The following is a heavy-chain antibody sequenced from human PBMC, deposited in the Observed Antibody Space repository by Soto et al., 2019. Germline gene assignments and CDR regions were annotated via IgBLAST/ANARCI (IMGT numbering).Heavy chain of an antibody. D-gene: IGHD3-9*01. CDR2: INPNSGGT. J-gene: IGHJ4*02. CDR3: ARVDYDILTGYSFSFDY. CDR1: GYTFTGNY. V-gene: IGHV1-2*02. Sequence: QVQLVQSGAEVKKPGPSVKVSCKASGYTFTGNYMPWVGQAPGQGLEGMGWINPNSGGTNYAQKFQGRVTMTRDTSISTAYMELSRRRSDDTAVYYCARVDYDILTGYSFSFDYWGQGTLVTVSS.